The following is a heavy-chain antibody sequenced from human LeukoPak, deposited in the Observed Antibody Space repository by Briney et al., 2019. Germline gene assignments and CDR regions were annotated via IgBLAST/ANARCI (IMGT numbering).Heavy chain of an antibody. D-gene: IGHD7-27*01. CDR1: GFFFSDYS. V-gene: IGHV3-48*04. CDR3: ARDNNWGFDY. CDR2: IRGSGAGSGTGM. J-gene: IGHJ4*02. Sequence: GGSLRLSCAASGFFFSDYSMNWVRQAPGKGLEWVSNIRGSGAGSGTGMYYADSVKGRFTFSRDDAKNSLYLQMSSLRAEDTAFYYCARDNNWGFDYWGQGALVTVSS.